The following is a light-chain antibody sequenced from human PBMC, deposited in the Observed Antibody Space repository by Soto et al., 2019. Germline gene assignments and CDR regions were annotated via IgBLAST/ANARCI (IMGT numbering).Light chain of an antibody. CDR2: GAS. J-gene: IGKJ2*01. CDR1: QSLGGTN. CDR3: HQYGGSQYT. Sequence: DIVLTQSPDTMSLSPGERATLSCWASQSLGGTNLAWYQLRPGQTPRLLIYGASNRATGIPDRFSGSGSGTDFTLTISQVGPEDVAVYYCHQYGGSQYTFGGGTKLEI. V-gene: IGKV3-20*01.